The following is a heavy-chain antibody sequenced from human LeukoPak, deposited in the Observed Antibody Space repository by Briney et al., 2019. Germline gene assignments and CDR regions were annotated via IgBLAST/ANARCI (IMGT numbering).Heavy chain of an antibody. CDR1: GLTFSSYS. J-gene: IGHJ3*02. V-gene: IGHV3-23*01. Sequence: GGSLRLSCAASGLTFSSYSFHWVRQAPGKGLEWVSSISGSGGSTYYADSVRGRFTVSRDNSRNTLALQMNSLRAEDTAVYYCAGSPTVDAAFDIWGQGTMVTVSS. CDR3: AGSPTVDAAFDI. D-gene: IGHD4-23*01. CDR2: ISGSGGST.